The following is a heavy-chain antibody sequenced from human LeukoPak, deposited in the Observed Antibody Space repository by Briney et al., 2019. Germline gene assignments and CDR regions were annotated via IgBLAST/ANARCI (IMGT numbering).Heavy chain of an antibody. D-gene: IGHD5-24*01. Sequence: ASVKVSCKASGYTFTSYDINWVRQATGQGLERMGWMNPNSGNTGYAQKFQGRVTITRNTSISTAYMELSSLRSEDTAVYYCARGPEMATRSGYYFDYWGQGTLVTVSS. CDR3: ARGPEMATRSGYYFDY. V-gene: IGHV1-8*03. CDR1: GYTFTSYD. CDR2: MNPNSGNT. J-gene: IGHJ4*02.